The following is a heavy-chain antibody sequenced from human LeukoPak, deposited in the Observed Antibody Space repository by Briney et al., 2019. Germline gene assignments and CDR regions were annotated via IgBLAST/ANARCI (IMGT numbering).Heavy chain of an antibody. J-gene: IGHJ4*02. V-gene: IGHV4-31*02. CDR1: GFTFSSYAMH. CDR2: IYYSGST. CDR3: ARGGSSVTTSYFDY. D-gene: IGHD4-4*01. Sequence: LRLSCAASGFTFSSYAMHWVRQHPGKGLEWIGYIYYSGSTYYNPSLKSRVTISVDTSKNQFSLKLSSVTAADTAVYYCARGGSSVTTSYFDYWGQGTLVTVSS.